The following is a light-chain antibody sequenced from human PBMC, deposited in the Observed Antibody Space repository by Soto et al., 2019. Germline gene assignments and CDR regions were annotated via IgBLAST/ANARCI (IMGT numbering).Light chain of an antibody. Sequence: EIVLTQSPATLSLSPGERATLSCRASQSVSSYLAWYQQKPGQAPSLLIYDASNRATGIPARFSGSGSGTDFNLTISSLEPEAFAVYYCQQRSNWPPSITFGQGTRLEIK. CDR3: QQRSNWPPSIT. CDR2: DAS. CDR1: QSVSSY. V-gene: IGKV3-11*01. J-gene: IGKJ5*01.